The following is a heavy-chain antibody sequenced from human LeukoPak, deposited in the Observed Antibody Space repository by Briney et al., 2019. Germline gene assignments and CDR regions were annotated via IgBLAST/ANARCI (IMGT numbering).Heavy chain of an antibody. D-gene: IGHD3-10*01. CDR1: RYTFTRYG. J-gene: IGHJ4*02. V-gene: IGHV1-18*01. CDR2: ISAYNGNT. CDR3: ARDGEYYGSGSSHDY. Sequence: ASVKVSCKASRYTFTRYGISWVRQAPGHELEWMGWISAYNGNTNYAQKLQGRVTMTTDTSTSTAYMELRSLRSDDTAVYYCARDGEYYGSGSSHDYWGQGTLVTVSS.